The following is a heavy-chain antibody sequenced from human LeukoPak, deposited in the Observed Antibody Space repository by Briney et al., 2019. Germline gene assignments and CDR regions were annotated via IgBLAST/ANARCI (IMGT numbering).Heavy chain of an antibody. CDR2: INPSGGST. V-gene: IGHV1-46*01. D-gene: IGHD3-10*01. J-gene: IGHJ6*03. CDR3: ASQWAPEVWVGRANRYYYMDV. Sequence: ASVKVSCKASGYTFTSYGISWVRQAPGQGLEWMGIINPSGGSTSYAQKFQGRVTMTRDMSTSTVYMELSSLRSEDTAVYYCASQWAPEVWVGRANRYYYMDVWGKGTTVTVSS. CDR1: GYTFTSYG.